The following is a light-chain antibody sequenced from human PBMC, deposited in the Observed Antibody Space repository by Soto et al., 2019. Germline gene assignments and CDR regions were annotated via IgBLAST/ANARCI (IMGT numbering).Light chain of an antibody. J-gene: IGKJ2*01. V-gene: IGKV3-20*01. CDR1: QSVSSNY. CDR2: GAS. Sequence: EIVLTQSPDTLSLSPGERATLSCRASQSVSSNYLAWYQQKPGQAPRLLIYGASSRATGIPDRFSGSGSGTDFTLTISRLEPDDFAVYYCQQYGTSPLYTFGQGTKLEIK. CDR3: QQYGTSPLYT.